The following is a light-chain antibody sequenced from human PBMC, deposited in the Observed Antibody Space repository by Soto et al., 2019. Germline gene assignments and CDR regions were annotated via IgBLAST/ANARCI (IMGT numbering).Light chain of an antibody. CDR2: GAS. Sequence: DIQMTQSPSSLSASVGDSIIITCRASQRISNFLNWYQHKPGKAPRLLIYGASTLQSGVPSRFSGSGSGTEFTLTIGSLQPEDFATYYCQQTFNTPWTFGQGTKVELK. CDR1: QRISNF. J-gene: IGKJ1*01. CDR3: QQTFNTPWT. V-gene: IGKV1-39*01.